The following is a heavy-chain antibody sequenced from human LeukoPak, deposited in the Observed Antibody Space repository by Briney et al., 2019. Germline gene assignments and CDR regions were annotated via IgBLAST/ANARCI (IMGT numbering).Heavy chain of an antibody. V-gene: IGHV3-15*01. CDR3: TTSYYDFWSGYYSTYYFDY. CDR1: GFTFSTYW. D-gene: IGHD3-3*01. J-gene: IGHJ4*02. CDR2: IKSKTDGGTT. Sequence: GGSLRLSCAASGFTFSTYWMSWVRQAPGKGLEWVGRIKSKTDGGTTDYAAPVKGRFTISRDDSKNTLYLQMNSLKTEDTAVYYFTTSYYDFWSGYYSTYYFDYWGQGTLVTVSS.